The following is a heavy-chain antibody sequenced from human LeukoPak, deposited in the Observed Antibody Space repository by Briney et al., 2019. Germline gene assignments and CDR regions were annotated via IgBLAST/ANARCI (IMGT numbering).Heavy chain of an antibody. V-gene: IGHV4-28*05. CDR3: ARTYDSSGYAFDI. CDR1: GYSISSSNW. CDR2: IYYSGSI. J-gene: IGHJ3*02. Sequence: SETLSLTCAVSGYSISSSNWWGWIRQPPGKGLEWIGYIYYSGSIYYNPSLKSRVTMSVDTSKNQFSLKPSSVTAVDTAVYYCARTYDSSGYAFDIWGQGTMVTVSS. D-gene: IGHD3-22*01.